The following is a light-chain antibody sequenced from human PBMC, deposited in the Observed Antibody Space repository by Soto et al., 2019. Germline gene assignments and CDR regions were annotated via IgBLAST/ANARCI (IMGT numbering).Light chain of an antibody. CDR2: DAS. Sequence: EFVLTQSPGTLSLSPGERATLSCRASQTVRNNYLAWYQQKPGQAPRLLIYDASTLQTGVPSRFSGSGSGTDFTLTITSLQPEDFGTYYCHQTYSTPQTFGQGTKVDI. CDR3: HQTYSTPQT. J-gene: IGKJ1*01. CDR1: QTVRNNY. V-gene: IGKV3-20*01.